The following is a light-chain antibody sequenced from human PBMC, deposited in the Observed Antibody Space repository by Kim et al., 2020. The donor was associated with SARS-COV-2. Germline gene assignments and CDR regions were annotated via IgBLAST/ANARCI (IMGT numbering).Light chain of an antibody. CDR1: QDIRNS. CDR2: DAS. J-gene: IGKJ2*01. Sequence: ASVGYRVTITCRASQDIRNSLHWYQHKPGKAPKLLISDASNLETGVPLRFSGSGSGTTFTFTITSLQAADIATYYCQQYDNLPYNFGQGTKLEI. CDR3: QQYDNLPYN. V-gene: IGKV1-33*01.